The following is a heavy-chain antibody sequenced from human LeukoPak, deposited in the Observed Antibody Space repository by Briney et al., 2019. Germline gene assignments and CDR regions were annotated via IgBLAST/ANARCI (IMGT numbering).Heavy chain of an antibody. Sequence: SETLSLTCTVSGGSISSGSYYWSWIRQPAGKGLEWIGRIYTSGSTNYNPSLKSRVTISVDTSKNQFSLKLSSVTAADTAVYYCASGNNYYDSSGLSCAFDIWGQGTMVTVSS. CDR2: IYTSGST. CDR1: GGSISSGSYY. V-gene: IGHV4-61*02. D-gene: IGHD3-22*01. J-gene: IGHJ3*02. CDR3: ASGNNYYDSSGLSCAFDI.